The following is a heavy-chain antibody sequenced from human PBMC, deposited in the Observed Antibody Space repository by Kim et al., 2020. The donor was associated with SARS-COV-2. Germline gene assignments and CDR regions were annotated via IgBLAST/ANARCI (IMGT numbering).Heavy chain of an antibody. Sequence: SETLSLTCSVSGASFSDFYWTWLRQPPGEGLQWIGYLAYTGVTSFNSSLRGRVSISRDTSRNQFSLSLASVTVADTGVYFCARQGFTTTRGAFDVWGQG. CDR1: GASFSDFY. CDR2: LAYTGVT. V-gene: IGHV4-59*08. J-gene: IGHJ3*01. CDR3: ARQGFTTTRGAFDV. D-gene: IGHD3-10*01.